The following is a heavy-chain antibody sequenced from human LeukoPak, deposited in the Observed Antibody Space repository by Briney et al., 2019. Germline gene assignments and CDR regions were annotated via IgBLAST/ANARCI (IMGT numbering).Heavy chain of an antibody. D-gene: IGHD1-26*01. V-gene: IGHV4-59*01. J-gene: IGHJ5*02. Sequence: PSETLSLTCTVSGGSISSYYWSWIRQPPGKGLEWIGYIYYSGGTNYNPSLKSRVTISVDTSKNQFSLKLSSVTAADTAVYYCARAGGWELLSWFDPWGQGTLVTVSS. CDR1: GGSISSYY. CDR3: ARAGGWELLSWFDP. CDR2: IYYSGGT.